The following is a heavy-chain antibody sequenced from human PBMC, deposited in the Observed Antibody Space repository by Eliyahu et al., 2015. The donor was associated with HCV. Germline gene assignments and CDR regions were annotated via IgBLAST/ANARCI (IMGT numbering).Heavy chain of an antibody. CDR1: GDSISGYC. CDR3: ARTYSGYDYIVY. D-gene: IGHD5-12*01. J-gene: IGHJ4*02. V-gene: IGHV4-59*01. CDR2: VYDSGST. Sequence: QVQLQESGPGLVKPSETLALTCTVSGDSISGYCWNWIRQSPGKGLEWIGHVYDSGSTNYNPSLQSRVTISVDTSKNQFSLSLSSVTAADTAVYFCARTYSGYDYIVYWGQGTLVTVSS.